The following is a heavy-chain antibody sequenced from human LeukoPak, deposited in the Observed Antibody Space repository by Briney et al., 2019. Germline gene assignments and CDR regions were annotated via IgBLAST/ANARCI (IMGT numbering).Heavy chain of an antibody. V-gene: IGHV1-18*01. D-gene: IGHD4-17*01. Sequence: ASVKVSCKASGYTFTSYGISWVRQAPGQGLEWMGWISPYNGNTNYAQKLQGRVTMTTDTSTTTAYMELRSLRSDDTAVYYCARAYGDYVYDNGENGYYFDYWGQGTLVTVSS. CDR1: GYTFTSYG. CDR2: ISPYNGNT. J-gene: IGHJ4*02. CDR3: ARAYGDYVYDNGENGYYFDY.